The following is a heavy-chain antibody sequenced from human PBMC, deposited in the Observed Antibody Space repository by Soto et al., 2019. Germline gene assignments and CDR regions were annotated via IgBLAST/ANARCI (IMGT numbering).Heavy chain of an antibody. CDR1: GYTFTGYY. Sequence: ASVKVSCKASGYTFTGYYMHWVRQAPGQGLEWMGWINPNSGGTNYAQKFQGWVTMTRDTSISTAYMELSRLRSDDTAVYYCARGRSDIVLVPAAIWSWFDPWGQGTLVTVSS. CDR2: INPNSGGT. V-gene: IGHV1-2*04. J-gene: IGHJ5*02. D-gene: IGHD2-2*01. CDR3: ARGRSDIVLVPAAIWSWFDP.